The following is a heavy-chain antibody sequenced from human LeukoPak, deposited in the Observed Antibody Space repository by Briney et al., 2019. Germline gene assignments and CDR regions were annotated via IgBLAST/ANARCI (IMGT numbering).Heavy chain of an antibody. CDR2: ISSGGYTI. CDR3: ARDRYYYDSSGPLGY. J-gene: IGHJ4*02. V-gene: IGHV3-11*04. Sequence: PGGSLRLSFAASGFTFSDYYMSWIRQAPGKGLEWISYISSGGYTIFYADSVKGRFTISRDNAKNSLYLQMNSLRAEDTAVYYCARDRYYYDSSGPLGYWGQGTLVTVSS. D-gene: IGHD3-22*01. CDR1: GFTFSDYY.